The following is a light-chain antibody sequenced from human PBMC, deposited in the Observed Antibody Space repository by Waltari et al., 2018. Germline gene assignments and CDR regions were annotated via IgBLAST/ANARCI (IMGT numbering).Light chain of an antibody. Sequence: ELVLTQSPATLSLSPGDRATLSCRASHSVDTSLAWYQQKLGQAPSLLIYDVFYRATGIPARFSGRGSGTDFTLTISSLEPEDFALYFCQQRRDWPITFGQGTRLEIK. CDR3: QQRRDWPIT. J-gene: IGKJ5*01. CDR2: DVF. CDR1: HSVDTS. V-gene: IGKV3-11*01.